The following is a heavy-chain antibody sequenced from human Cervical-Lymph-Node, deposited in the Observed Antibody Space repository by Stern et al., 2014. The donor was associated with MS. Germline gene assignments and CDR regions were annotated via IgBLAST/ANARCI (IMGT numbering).Heavy chain of an antibody. CDR2: INPSGGST. CDR3: AREVAGHRLGMMDV. J-gene: IGHJ6*02. V-gene: IGHV1-46*01. CDR1: GYNFTIYY. Sequence: QVQLVQSGAEVKKPGASVKVSCKASGYNFTIYYMHWVRQAPGQGLEWKGIINPSGGSTSYAQKFQGRVTMTRDTSTSTVYMELSSLRSEDTAVYYCAREVAGHRLGMMDVWGQGTTVTVSS. D-gene: IGHD6-19*01.